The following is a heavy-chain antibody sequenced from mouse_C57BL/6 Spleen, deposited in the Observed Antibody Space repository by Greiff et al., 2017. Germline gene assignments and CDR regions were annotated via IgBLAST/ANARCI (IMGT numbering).Heavy chain of an antibody. Sequence: VQLQQSGAELVRPGASVTLSCKASGYTFTDYEMHWVKQTPVHGLEWIGAIDPETGGTAYNQKFKGKAILTADKSSSTAYMELRSLTSEDSAVYYCTRPITTVVPNWYFDVWGTGTTVTVSS. CDR3: TRPITTVVPNWYFDV. J-gene: IGHJ1*03. D-gene: IGHD1-1*01. V-gene: IGHV1-15*01. CDR1: GYTFTDYE. CDR2: IDPETGGT.